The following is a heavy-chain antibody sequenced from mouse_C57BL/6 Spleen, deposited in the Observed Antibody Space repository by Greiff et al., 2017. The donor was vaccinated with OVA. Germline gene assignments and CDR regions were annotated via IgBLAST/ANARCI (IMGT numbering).Heavy chain of an antibody. CDR1: GFTFSDYG. J-gene: IGHJ2*01. CDR3: ARGGYYDY. V-gene: IGHV5-17*01. CDR2: ISSGSSTI. Sequence: EVKLVESGGGLVKPGGSLKLSCAASGFTFSDYGMHWVRQAPEKGLEWVAYISSGSSTIYYADTVKGRFTISRDNAKNTRFLQMTSLRSEDTAMYYCARGGYYDYWGQGTTLTVSS. D-gene: IGHD2-3*01.